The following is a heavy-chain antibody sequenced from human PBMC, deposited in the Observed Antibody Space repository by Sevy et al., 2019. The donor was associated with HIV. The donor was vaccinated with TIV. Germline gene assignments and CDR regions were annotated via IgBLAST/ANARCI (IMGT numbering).Heavy chain of an antibody. CDR2: INNGGST. Sequence: GGSLRLSCGASGFTFSNYAMSWVRQAPGKGPEWVSGINNGGSTYYADSVKGRFTISRDNSKKMVFLQMNSLRAEDTGVYYCASGDTTMITDLDYWGQGALVTVSS. CDR1: GFTFSNYA. V-gene: IGHV3-23*01. CDR3: ASGDTTMITDLDY. D-gene: IGHD5-18*01. J-gene: IGHJ4*02.